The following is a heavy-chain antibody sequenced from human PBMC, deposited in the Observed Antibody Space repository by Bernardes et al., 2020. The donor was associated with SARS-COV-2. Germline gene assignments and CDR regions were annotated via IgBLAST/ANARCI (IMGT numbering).Heavy chain of an antibody. CDR1: GASISSTNYY. D-gene: IGHD2-21*02. Sequence: LSLTCTVSGASISSTNYYWGWIRQPPGKGLEWIGSIYSSGTTYKNPSLQSRVTKSVDTSKNQFSLRLTSVTAADTAVYYCVGSSCGRDCYIGGLGSWGYGMDVGGQGTTVTV. CDR3: VGSSCGRDCYIGGLGSWGYGMDV. J-gene: IGHJ6*02. V-gene: IGHV4-39*01. CDR2: IYSSGTT.